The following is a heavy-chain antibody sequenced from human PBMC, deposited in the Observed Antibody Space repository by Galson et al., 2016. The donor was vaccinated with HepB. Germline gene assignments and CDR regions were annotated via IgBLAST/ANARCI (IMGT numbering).Heavy chain of an antibody. CDR2: IGTAGNT. Sequence: SLRLSCAASGFTFSIYDMHWVRQAPGSGLEWVSVIGTAGNTYCAASVKGRFTISREDAKNSLFLQMNSLTVGDTAVYYCARDGGYSGYDAYGLDVWGKGTTVTVSS. D-gene: IGHD5-12*01. CDR3: ARDGGYSGYDAYGLDV. CDR1: GFTFSIYD. V-gene: IGHV3-13*01. J-gene: IGHJ6*04.